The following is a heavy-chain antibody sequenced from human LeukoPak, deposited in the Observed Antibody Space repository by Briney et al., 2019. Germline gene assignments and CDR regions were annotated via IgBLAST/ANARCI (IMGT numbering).Heavy chain of an antibody. CDR3: ARDGRWTRFDY. CDR2: VNLQGST. Sequence: KPSETLSLTCDVSGGSITQTNYWTWVRQPPGKGLEWIGEVNLQGSTNYNPSLMRRVAISVDTSANHVSLQSTSVTAADTAVYYCARDGRWTRFDYWGQGTLVTVSS. J-gene: IGHJ4*02. V-gene: IGHV4-4*02. D-gene: IGHD1-26*01. CDR1: GGSITQTNY.